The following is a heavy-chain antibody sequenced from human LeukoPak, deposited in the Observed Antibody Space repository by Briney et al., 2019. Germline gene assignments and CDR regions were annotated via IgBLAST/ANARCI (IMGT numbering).Heavy chain of an antibody. J-gene: IGHJ6*03. V-gene: IGHV4-4*07. CDR1: GGYIGSYY. Sequence: SETLSLTCTVSGGYIGSYYWSWIRQPAGKGLEWIGRIFTSENTDYNPSLKSRVTMSVDMSTSQFSLRLTSVTAADTAVYYCARVGDYGDYSKSFYYMDVWGKGTTVTVSS. CDR3: ARVGDYGDYSKSFYYMDV. D-gene: IGHD4-17*01. CDR2: IFTSENT.